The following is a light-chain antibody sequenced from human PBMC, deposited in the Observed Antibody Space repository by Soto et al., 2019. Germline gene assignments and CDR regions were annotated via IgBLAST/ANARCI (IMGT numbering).Light chain of an antibody. V-gene: IGKV1-5*03. CDR2: KAS. CDR3: QPYNSYSRT. CDR1: QTISSW. Sequence: DIQMTQSPSTLSGSVGDRVTITCRASQTISSWLAWYQQKPGKAPKLLIYKASTLESGVPSRFSGSGSETEFTLTISSLQPDDYATYYCQPYNSYSRTFGQGTKVDIK. J-gene: IGKJ1*01.